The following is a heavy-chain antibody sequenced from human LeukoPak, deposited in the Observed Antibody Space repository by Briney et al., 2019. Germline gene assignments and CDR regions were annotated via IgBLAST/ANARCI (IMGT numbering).Heavy chain of an antibody. Sequence: GGSLRLSCAASGFTFSSYAMPWVRQAPGKGLEWVAVISYDGSNKYYADSVKGRFTISRDNSKNTLYLQMNSLRAEDTAVYYCARDPYCGGDCYPFDYWGQGTLVTVSS. CDR2: ISYDGSNK. D-gene: IGHD2-21*02. J-gene: IGHJ4*02. CDR1: GFTFSSYA. CDR3: ARDPYCGGDCYPFDY. V-gene: IGHV3-30-3*01.